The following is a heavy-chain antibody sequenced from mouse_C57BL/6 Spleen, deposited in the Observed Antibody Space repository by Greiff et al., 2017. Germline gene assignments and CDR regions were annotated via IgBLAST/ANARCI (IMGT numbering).Heavy chain of an antibody. J-gene: IGHJ2*01. V-gene: IGHV6-3*01. CDR1: GFTFSNYW. Sequence: EVKVEESGGGLVQPGGSLKLSCVASGFTFSNYWMNWVRQSPEKGLEWVAQIRLKSDNYATHYAESVKGRFTISRDYSKSSVYLQMNNLRAEDTGIYYCTGPLYFDYWGQGTTLTVSS. CDR3: TGPLYFDY. CDR2: IRLKSDNYAT.